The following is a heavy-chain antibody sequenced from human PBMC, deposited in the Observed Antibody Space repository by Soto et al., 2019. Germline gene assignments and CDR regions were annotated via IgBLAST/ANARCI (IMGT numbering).Heavy chain of an antibody. D-gene: IGHD2-15*01. V-gene: IGHV4-59*01. J-gene: IGHJ6*03. CDR3: ARAVKGYCSGGSCYSGYYYYTDV. Sequence: SETLSLTCTVSGGSISSYYWSWIRQPPGKGLEWIGYIYYSGSTNYNPSLKSRVTISVDTSKNQFSLKLSSVTAADTAVYYCARAVKGYCSGGSCYSGYYYYTDVWGKGTTVTV. CDR1: GGSISSYY. CDR2: IYYSGST.